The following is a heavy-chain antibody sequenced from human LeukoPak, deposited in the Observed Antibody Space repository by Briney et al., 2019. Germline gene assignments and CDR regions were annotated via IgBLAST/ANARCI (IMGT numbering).Heavy chain of an antibody. CDR3: ARGPSGYYYG. Sequence: SETLSLTCTVSGGFIASYSWSWIRQPAGKGLEWIGRIYTSGGSDYNPPLKSRVTMSLDTSKNQFYLKMISVTAADTAVYYCARGPSGYYYGWGQGILVTVSS. J-gene: IGHJ4*02. CDR2: IYTSGGS. V-gene: IGHV4-4*07. D-gene: IGHD3-22*01. CDR1: GGFIASYS.